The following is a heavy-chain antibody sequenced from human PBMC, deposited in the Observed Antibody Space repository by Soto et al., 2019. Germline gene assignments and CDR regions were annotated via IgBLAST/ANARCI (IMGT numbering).Heavy chain of an antibody. CDR3: ARGADHFYYYMDV. CDR2: IHYSGTT. J-gene: IGHJ6*03. Sequence: PSETLSLTCTVSGGSINSHYWSWVRQPPGKGLEWIGYIHYSGTTNHNPSLKSRVTMSVDTSKNQVSLNLGSLTAADTAVYYCARGADHFYYYMDVWGQGTTVTVSS. CDR1: GGSINSHY. V-gene: IGHV4-59*08.